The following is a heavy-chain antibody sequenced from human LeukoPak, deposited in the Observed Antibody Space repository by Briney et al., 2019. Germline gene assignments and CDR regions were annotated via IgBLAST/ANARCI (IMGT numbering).Heavy chain of an antibody. CDR3: ARLRASGSRNALDI. CDR1: GYIFSTYW. D-gene: IGHD3-10*01. Sequence: GESLKISCKGSGYIFSTYWIGWIRHLPGKGLKWMGIIYPGDSDTRYSPSFQGQVTISADKSINTTYLQWSSLKASDTAMYYCARLRASGSRNALDIWGQGTMVIVSS. V-gene: IGHV5-51*01. J-gene: IGHJ3*02. CDR2: IYPGDSDT.